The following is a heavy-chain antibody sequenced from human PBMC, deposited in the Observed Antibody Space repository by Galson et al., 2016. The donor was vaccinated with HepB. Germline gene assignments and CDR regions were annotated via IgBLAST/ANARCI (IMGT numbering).Heavy chain of an antibody. CDR2: ISYRGST. D-gene: IGHD3-22*01. CDR3: RRYYYDSSTPTDDI. J-gene: IGHJ3*02. CDR1: GGSISTSLYY. Sequence: SETLSLTCTVSGGSISTSLYYWDWIRQTPGKGLEWIGSISYRGSTYYNLSLKSRATISVDTSKNQFSLKLSSVTAADSAVYYLRRYYYDSSTPTDDIWGQGTMVTVSS. V-gene: IGHV4-39*01.